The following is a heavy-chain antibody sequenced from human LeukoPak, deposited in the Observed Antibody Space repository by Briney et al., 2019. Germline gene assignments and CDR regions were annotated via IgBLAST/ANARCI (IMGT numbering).Heavy chain of an antibody. CDR3: ATATQPRGYFLH. CDR1: GYTFTSYG. D-gene: IGHD2-2*01. CDR2: ISVNNGGT. V-gene: IGHV1-18*01. J-gene: IGHJ1*01. Sequence: GASVKVSCKASGYTFTSYGISWVRQAPGQGLEWMGWISVNNGGTNYAQSFQDRVTSTRDTSTNTAYLELRSLRSDDTAIIYCATATQPRGYFLHWGQGTLVTVSS.